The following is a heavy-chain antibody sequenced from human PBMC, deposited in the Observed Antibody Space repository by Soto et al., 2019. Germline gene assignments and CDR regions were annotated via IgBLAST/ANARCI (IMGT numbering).Heavy chain of an antibody. CDR3: ARGPFSSSSSWFDP. CDR1: GGSISSDANF. D-gene: IGHD6-6*01. CDR2: ISYTGRT. J-gene: IGHJ5*02. V-gene: IGHV4-31*03. Sequence: SETLSLTCTVSGGSISSDANFWSWIRRLPGRGLEWIGYISYTGRTYYTPSLNSRLTISLDTSKNLFSLRLSAVTAADTAVYFCARGPFSSSSSWFDPWGQGTLVTV.